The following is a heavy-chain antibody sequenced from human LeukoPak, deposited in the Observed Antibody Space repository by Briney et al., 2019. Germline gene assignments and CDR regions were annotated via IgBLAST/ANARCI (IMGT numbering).Heavy chain of an antibody. CDR2: IYWDDDK. V-gene: IGHV2-5*02. CDR1: GFSLSTSGVG. J-gene: IGHJ4*02. D-gene: IGHD4-17*01. CDR3: AHLGGDYDLPLFDY. Sequence: SGPTLVKPTQTLTLTCTFSGFSLSTSGVGVGWIRQPPGKALEWLALIYWDDDKRYSPSLKSRLTITKDTSKNQVVLTMTNMDPVDTATYYCAHLGGDYDLPLFDYWGQGTLVTVSS.